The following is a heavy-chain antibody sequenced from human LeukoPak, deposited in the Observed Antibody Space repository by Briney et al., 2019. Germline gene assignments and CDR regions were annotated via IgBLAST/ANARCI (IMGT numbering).Heavy chain of an antibody. D-gene: IGHD5-18*01. Sequence: PSETLSLTCAVYGGSFSGYYWSWIRQPPGKGLEWIGEINHGGSTNYNPSLKSRVTISVDTSKNQFSLKLSSVTAADTAVYYCARVGYSYGYYYYYGMDVWGQGTTVTVSS. V-gene: IGHV4-34*01. CDR3: ARVGYSYGYYYYYGMDV. CDR2: INHGGST. CDR1: GGSFSGYY. J-gene: IGHJ6*02.